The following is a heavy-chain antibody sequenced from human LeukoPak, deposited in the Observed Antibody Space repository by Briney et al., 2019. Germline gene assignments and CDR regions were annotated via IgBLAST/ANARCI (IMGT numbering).Heavy chain of an antibody. D-gene: IGHD2/OR15-2a*01. J-gene: IGHJ2*01. CDR3: ARGHRLLSRYFDL. CDR2: INHSGST. CDR1: GGSFSCYY. V-gene: IGHV4-34*01. Sequence: SETLSLTCAVYGGSFSCYYWSWIRQPPGEGLEWIGEINHSGSTNYNPSLKSRVTISVDTSKNQFSLKLSSVTAADTAVYYCARGHRLLSRYFDLWGRGTLVTVSS.